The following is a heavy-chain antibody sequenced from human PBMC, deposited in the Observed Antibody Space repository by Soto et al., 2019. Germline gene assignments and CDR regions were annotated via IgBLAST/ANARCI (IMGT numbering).Heavy chain of an antibody. V-gene: IGHV4-31*03. CDR3: ARDRNYDILTGYFYPNYYYCMDF. CDR2: IYYSGST. D-gene: IGHD3-9*01. Sequence: LSLTCTVSGGSISSGGYYWSWIRQHPGKGLEWIGYIYYSGSTYYNPSLKSRVPISVDTSKNQFSLKLGSVTAADTAVYYCARDRNYDILTGYFYPNYYYCMDFWGQGTTVTVSS. CDR1: GGSISSGGYY. J-gene: IGHJ6*02.